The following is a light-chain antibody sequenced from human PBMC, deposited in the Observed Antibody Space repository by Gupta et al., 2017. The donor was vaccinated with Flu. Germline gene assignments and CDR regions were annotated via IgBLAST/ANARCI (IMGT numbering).Light chain of an antibody. V-gene: IGLV3-19*01. Sequence: GQTVRITCQGDSLRKYYASWYRQKPGQAPLLVIFGRNDRPSGIPDRFSGSSSGNTASLTITGAQAEDEADYYCNSRDSSGDLLVFGGGTKLTVL. CDR2: GRN. CDR3: NSRDSSGDLLV. J-gene: IGLJ3*02. CDR1: SLRKYY.